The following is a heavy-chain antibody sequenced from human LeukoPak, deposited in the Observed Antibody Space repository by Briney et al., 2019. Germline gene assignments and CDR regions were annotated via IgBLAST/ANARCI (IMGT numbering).Heavy chain of an antibody. CDR2: INHRGST. V-gene: IGHV4-34*01. D-gene: IGHD6-13*01. J-gene: IGHJ4*02. CDR1: GGSFSGYY. CDR3: ARGLVNGGPKYSSSWSYRWRHHFDY. Sequence: SETLSLTCAVNGGSFSGYYWSWIRQPPGKGLEWIGEINHRGSTNYNPSLKSRVTISVDTSKNQFSLKLSSVTAADTAVYYCARGLVNGGPKYSSSWSYRWRHHFDYWGQGTLVTVSS.